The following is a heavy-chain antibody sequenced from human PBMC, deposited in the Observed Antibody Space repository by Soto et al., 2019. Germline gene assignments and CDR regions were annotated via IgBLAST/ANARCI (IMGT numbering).Heavy chain of an antibody. J-gene: IGHJ4*02. CDR1: GFTFSTYA. CDR2: ISGSGAYT. CDR3: ARDRHPYSTKYYFDY. V-gene: IGHV3-23*01. D-gene: IGHD2-2*01. Sequence: GGSLRLSCAASGFTFSTYAMNWVRQPPGKGLEWVSSISGSGAYTYYADSVQGRFTISRDNSKNTLNLQMNSLRAEDTAVYYCARDRHPYSTKYYFDYWGQGTLVTVSA.